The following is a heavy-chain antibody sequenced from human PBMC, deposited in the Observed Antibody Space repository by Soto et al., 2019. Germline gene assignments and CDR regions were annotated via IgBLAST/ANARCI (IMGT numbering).Heavy chain of an antibody. V-gene: IGHV4-34*01. J-gene: IGHJ5*02. D-gene: IGHD3-3*01. CDR3: ARPAHQRFLEWLTHKNWFDP. Sequence: SETLSLTCAVYGGSFSGYYWSWIRQPPGKGLEWIGEINHSGSTNYNPSLKSRVTISVDTSKNQFSLELSSVTAADTAVYYCARPAHQRFLEWLTHKNWFDPWGQGTLVTVSS. CDR2: INHSGST. CDR1: GGSFSGYY.